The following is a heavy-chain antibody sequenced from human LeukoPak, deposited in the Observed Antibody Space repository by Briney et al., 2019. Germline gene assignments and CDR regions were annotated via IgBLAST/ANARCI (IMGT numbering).Heavy chain of an antibody. D-gene: IGHD3-10*01. J-gene: IGHJ4*02. CDR3: ATYLAIYYYGSGSYSEAPDY. V-gene: IGHV1-2*02. Sequence: ASVKVSCKASGYTFTCYYMHWVRQAPGQGLEWMGWINPNSGGTNYAQKFQGRVTMTRDTSISTAYMELSRLRSDDTAVYYCATYLAIYYYGSGSYSEAPDYWGQGTLVTVSS. CDR2: INPNSGGT. CDR1: GYTFTCYY.